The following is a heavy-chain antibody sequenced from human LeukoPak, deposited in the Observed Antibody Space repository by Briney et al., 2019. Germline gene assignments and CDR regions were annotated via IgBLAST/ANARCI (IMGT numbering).Heavy chain of an antibody. V-gene: IGHV7-4-1*02. CDR1: GYTFTSYA. J-gene: IGHJ6*03. Sequence: ASVEVSCKASGYTFTSYAMNWVRQAPGQGLEWMGWINTNTGNPTYAQGFTGRFVFSLDTSVSTAYLQISSLKAEDTAAYYCARAPSLAYSSSWAHMDVWGKGTTVTVSS. CDR3: ARAPSLAYSSSWAHMDV. D-gene: IGHD6-13*01. CDR2: INTNTGNP.